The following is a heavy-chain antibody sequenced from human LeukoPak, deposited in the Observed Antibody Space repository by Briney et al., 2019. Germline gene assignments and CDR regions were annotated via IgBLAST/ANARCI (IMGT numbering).Heavy chain of an antibody. CDR1: GYTFTSYG. Sequence: ASVKVSCKASGYTFTSYGISWVRQAPGQGLEWMGWISAYNGNTNYAQKLQGRVTMTTDTSTSTAYMELRSLRSDDTAVYYCARDLQGPYYDFWSGYYPFDYWGQGTLVTVSS. J-gene: IGHJ4*02. D-gene: IGHD3-3*01. CDR3: ARDLQGPYYDFWSGYYPFDY. V-gene: IGHV1-18*01. CDR2: ISAYNGNT.